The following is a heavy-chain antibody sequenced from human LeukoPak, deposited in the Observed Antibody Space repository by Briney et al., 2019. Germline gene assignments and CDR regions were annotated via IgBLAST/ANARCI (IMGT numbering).Heavy chain of an antibody. Sequence: GGSLRLSCAASGFTFGSYGTHWVRQAPGKGLEWVAVISYDGSNKYYADSVKGRFTISRDNSKNTLYLQMNSLRAEDTAVYYCAKDWESVAGTGMASWGQGTLVTVSS. D-gene: IGHD6-19*01. V-gene: IGHV3-30*18. J-gene: IGHJ4*02. CDR2: ISYDGSNK. CDR1: GFTFGSYG. CDR3: AKDWESVAGTGMAS.